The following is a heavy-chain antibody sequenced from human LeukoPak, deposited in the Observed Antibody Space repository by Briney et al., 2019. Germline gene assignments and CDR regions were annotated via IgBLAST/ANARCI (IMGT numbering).Heavy chain of an antibody. CDR1: GGSISSGSSY. D-gene: IGHD6-13*01. J-gene: IGHJ6*03. CDR2: LYTSGST. CDR3: ARAIAAAGSYYYYYYYMDV. V-gene: IGHV4-61*02. Sequence: KTSETLSLTCAVSGGSISSGSSYWSWIRQPAGKGLEWIGRLYTSGSTNYNPSLKSRVTISVDTSKNQFSLKLSSVTAADTAVYYCARAIAAAGSYYYYYYYMDVWGKGTTVTISS.